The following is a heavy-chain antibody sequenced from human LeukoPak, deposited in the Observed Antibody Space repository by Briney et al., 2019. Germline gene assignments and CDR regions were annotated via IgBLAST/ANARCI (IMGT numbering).Heavy chain of an antibody. J-gene: IGHJ6*03. D-gene: IGHD5-12*01. CDR1: GSSISSSSYY. V-gene: IGHV4-39*07. Sequence: SETLSLTCTVSGSSISSSSYYWAWIRQPPGKGLEWIGSIHYSGSTYYKPSLKSRVTISADTSKNQFSLKLSSVTAADTAVYYCARGPRYRGYSGYPVGYMDVWGKGTTVTVSS. CDR2: IHYSGST. CDR3: ARGPRYRGYSGYPVGYMDV.